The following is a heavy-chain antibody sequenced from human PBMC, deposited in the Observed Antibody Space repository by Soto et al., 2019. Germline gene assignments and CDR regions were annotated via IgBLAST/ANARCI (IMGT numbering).Heavy chain of an antibody. CDR2: IYYSGRT. Sequence: QVQLQESGPGLVKPSETLSLTCTVAGGSISSYYWSWIRQPPGQGLEWIGYIYYSGRTNYNPSLKSRVTRSVDTSKNQFSLKLSSVTAADTAVYYCAKSSPYGDYLFDYCGQGTLVTVSS. CDR1: GGSISSYY. D-gene: IGHD4-17*01. CDR3: AKSSPYGDYLFDY. J-gene: IGHJ4*02. V-gene: IGHV4-59*01.